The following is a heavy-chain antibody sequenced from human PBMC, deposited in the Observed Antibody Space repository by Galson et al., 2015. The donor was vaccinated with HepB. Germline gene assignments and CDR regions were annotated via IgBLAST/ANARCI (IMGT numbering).Heavy chain of an antibody. D-gene: IGHD2-15*01. J-gene: IGHJ4*02. CDR3: ASDHCSGGSCYSQGTFDY. CDR1: GYTFTSYY. V-gene: IGHV1-46*03. CDR2: INPSGGST. Sequence: SVKVSCKASGYTFTSYYMHWVRQAPGQGLEWMGIINPSGGSTSYAQKFQGRVTMTRDTSTNTVYMELSSLRSEDTAVYYCASDHCSGGSCYSQGTFDYWGQGTLVTVSS.